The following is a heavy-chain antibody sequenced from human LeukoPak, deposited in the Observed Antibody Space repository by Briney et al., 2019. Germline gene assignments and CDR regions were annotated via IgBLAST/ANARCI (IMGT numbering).Heavy chain of an antibody. CDR1: GFTFSSYW. Sequence: GGSLRLSCSASGFTFSSYWMHWVRQAPGKGLVWVARISSEGGTTNYADSVKGRFTISRDNAKNSLYLQMNSLRAEDTAVYYCARVRVDADDYWGQGTLVTVSS. CDR3: ARVRVDADDY. D-gene: IGHD2-2*01. J-gene: IGHJ4*02. CDR2: ISSEGGTT. V-gene: IGHV3-74*01.